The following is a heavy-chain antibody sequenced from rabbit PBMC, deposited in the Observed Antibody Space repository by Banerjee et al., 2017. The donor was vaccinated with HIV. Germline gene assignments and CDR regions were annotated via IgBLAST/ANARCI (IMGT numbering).Heavy chain of an antibody. CDR2: IHGGGSGST. CDR1: GFDLSGYW. D-gene: IGHD7-1*01. Sequence: QEQLEESGGDLVKPEGSLTLTCTASGFDLSGYWMCWVRQAPGKGLELIGCIHGGGSGSTQYASWAIGRFTISKTSSTTVTLQMTSLTAADTATYFCARDTGTSFSTYGMDLWGPGTLVTVS. J-gene: IGHJ6*01. V-gene: IGHV1S45*01. CDR3: ARDTGTSFSTYGMDL.